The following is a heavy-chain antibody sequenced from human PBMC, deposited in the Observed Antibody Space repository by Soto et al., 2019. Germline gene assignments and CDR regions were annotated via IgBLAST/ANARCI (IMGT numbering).Heavy chain of an antibody. D-gene: IGHD3-22*01. Sequence: ASETLSLTCTVSGGSISSYYWSWIRQPPGKGLEWIGYIYYSGSTNYNPSLKSRVTISVDTSKNQFSLKLSSVTAADTAVYYCARLCGPSAYYDSSGSDYWGQGTLVTVSS. CDR3: ARLCGPSAYYDSSGSDY. CDR2: IYYSGST. V-gene: IGHV4-59*01. J-gene: IGHJ4*02. CDR1: GGSISSYY.